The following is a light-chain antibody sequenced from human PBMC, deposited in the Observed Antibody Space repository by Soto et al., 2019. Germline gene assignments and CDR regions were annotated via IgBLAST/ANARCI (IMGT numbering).Light chain of an antibody. Sequence: EIVLTQSPATLSLSPGERATLSCRASQSVSSYLAWYQQKPGQAPRLLIYDASTRASGIPASFSGSGSGTEFTLTISSLQSTDFAVYSCQQYNNWPPLTFGGGTKVDI. V-gene: IGKV3-15*01. CDR3: QQYNNWPPLT. CDR1: QSVSSY. J-gene: IGKJ4*01. CDR2: DAS.